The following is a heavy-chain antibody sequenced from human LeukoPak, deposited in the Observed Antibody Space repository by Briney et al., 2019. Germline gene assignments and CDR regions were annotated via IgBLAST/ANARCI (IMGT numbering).Heavy chain of an antibody. J-gene: IGHJ4*02. D-gene: IGHD5-18*01. CDR2: ICGSGGST. CDR3: AKGRGYSYSFYY. CDR1: GFTFSSYG. Sequence: GGSLRLSCAASGFTFSSYGMSWVRQAPGKGLEWVSAICGSGGSTYYADSVKGRFTISRDNSKNKLYLQLSSLRAADTAVYYCAKGRGYSYSFYYWGQGTRVIVS. V-gene: IGHV3-23*01.